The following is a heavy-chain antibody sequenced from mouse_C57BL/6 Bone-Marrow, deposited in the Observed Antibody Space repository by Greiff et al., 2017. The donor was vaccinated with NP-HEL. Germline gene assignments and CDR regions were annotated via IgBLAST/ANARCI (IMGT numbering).Heavy chain of an antibody. CDR1: GFSLTSYG. CDR3: DKKGSRGAY. CDR2: IWRGGST. Sequence: QVQLQQSGPGLVQPSQSLSITCTVSGFSLTSYGVPWVRQSPGKGLEWLGVIWRGGSTDYNAAFMSRLSITNDNSKSQVFFKMNSLQADDTAICYCDKKGSRGAYWGQGTLVTVSA. V-gene: IGHV2-5*01. D-gene: IGHD1-1*01. J-gene: IGHJ3*01.